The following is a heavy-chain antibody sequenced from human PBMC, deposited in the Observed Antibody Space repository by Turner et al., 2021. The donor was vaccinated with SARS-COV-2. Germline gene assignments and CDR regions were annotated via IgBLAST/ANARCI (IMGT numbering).Heavy chain of an antibody. CDR1: GYTFTGYY. CDR2: INPNSGGT. D-gene: IGHD6-19*01. V-gene: IGHV1-2*02. J-gene: IGHJ4*02. Sequence: QVQLVPSGAELTQPGASVQVSCKASGYTFTGYYMHWVRQAPGQGLEWMGWINPNSGGTNYAQKFQGRVTMTRDTSISTAYMELSRLRSDDKAVYYCAVEFIAVAGTGGYWGQGTLVTVSS. CDR3: AVEFIAVAGTGGY.